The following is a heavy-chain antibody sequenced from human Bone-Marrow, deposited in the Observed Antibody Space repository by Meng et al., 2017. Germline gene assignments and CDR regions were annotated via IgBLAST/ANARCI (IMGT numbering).Heavy chain of an antibody. V-gene: IGHV3-48*03. CDR1: GFTFSRYE. CDR3: ARDQYCSGGSCYSGYYYYGMDV. Sequence: GESLKISCAASGFTFSRYEMNWVRQAPGKGLEWVSYISSSGSTIYYADSVKGRFTISRDNGKNSLYLQMNSLRAEDTAVYYCARDQYCSGGSCYSGYYYYGMDVWGQGTTVTVSS. J-gene: IGHJ6*02. CDR2: ISSSGSTI. D-gene: IGHD2-15*01.